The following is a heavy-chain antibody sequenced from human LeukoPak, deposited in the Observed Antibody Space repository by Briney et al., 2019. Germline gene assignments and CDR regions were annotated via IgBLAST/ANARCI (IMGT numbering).Heavy chain of an antibody. V-gene: IGHV4-59*01. CDR2: IYYTGST. Sequence: SETLSLTCTVSGGSISSYHWSWIRQPPGKGLEWIGYIYYTGSTNYNPSLKSRVTTSVDTSKNQFSLKLSSVTAADTAVYYCARGDWYYYYYYMDVWAKGPRSPSP. CDR1: GGSISSYH. D-gene: IGHD3/OR15-3a*01. CDR3: ARGDWYYYYYYMDV. J-gene: IGHJ6*03.